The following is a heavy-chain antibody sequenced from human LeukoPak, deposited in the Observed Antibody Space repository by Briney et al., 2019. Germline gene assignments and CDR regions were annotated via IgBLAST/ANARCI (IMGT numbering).Heavy chain of an antibody. CDR2: DYCGGKT. Sequence: SETLSLTCTVSGGSVTSVSHCWGWIRQPPGKGLEWIGYDYCGGKTNYNPSLKSRVTISVDTSKNQFSLKLSSVTAADTAVYYCARGRTTYDFWSGYYRPHGMDVWGQGTTVTVSS. D-gene: IGHD3-3*01. V-gene: IGHV4-61*01. CDR3: ARGRTTYDFWSGYYRPHGMDV. CDR1: GGSVTSVSHC. J-gene: IGHJ6*02.